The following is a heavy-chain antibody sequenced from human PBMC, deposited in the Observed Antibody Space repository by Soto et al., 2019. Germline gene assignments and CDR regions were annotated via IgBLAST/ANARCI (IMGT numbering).Heavy chain of an antibody. CDR3: AKGTTLFYHY. Sequence: GSLRLSCAASGXTFSSYSMSWVRQAPGKGLEWVSAISGSGGSTYYADDVDGLFTISRDNSKNTLYLQMNSLRAEDTAVYYCAKGTTLFYHYWGQGTLCTVSS. V-gene: IGHV3-23*01. D-gene: IGHD3-9*01. CDR2: ISGSGGST. J-gene: IGHJ4*02. CDR1: GXTFSSYS.